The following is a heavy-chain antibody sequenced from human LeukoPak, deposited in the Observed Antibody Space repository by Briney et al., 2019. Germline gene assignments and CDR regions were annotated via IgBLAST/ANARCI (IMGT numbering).Heavy chain of an antibody. J-gene: IGHJ4*02. Sequence: SQTLSLTCTVSGGSINNAGYYWSWIRQHPGKGLEWIGSIYYSGSTYYNPSLKSRVTISVDTSKNQFSLKLSSVTAADTAVYYCARHQRGYSYGVSGYWGQGTLVTVSS. V-gene: IGHV4-30-2*03. D-gene: IGHD5-18*01. CDR1: GGSINNAGYY. CDR2: IYYSGST. CDR3: ARHQRGYSYGVSGY.